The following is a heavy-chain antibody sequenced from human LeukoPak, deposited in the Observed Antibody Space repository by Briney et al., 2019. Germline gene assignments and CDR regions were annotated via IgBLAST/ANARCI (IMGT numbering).Heavy chain of an antibody. CDR3: ARDRYGDGFAHFDY. CDR2: INPNNGGT. Sequence: GASVKVSCKASGYTFSDYYMHWVRQAPGQGLEWMGWINPNNGGTNYAQKFQGRVAITRDTSITTAYMDLSRLTSDDTAVYYCARDRYGDGFAHFDYWGQGALVTVSS. CDR1: GYTFSDYY. D-gene: IGHD5-24*01. J-gene: IGHJ4*02. V-gene: IGHV1-2*02.